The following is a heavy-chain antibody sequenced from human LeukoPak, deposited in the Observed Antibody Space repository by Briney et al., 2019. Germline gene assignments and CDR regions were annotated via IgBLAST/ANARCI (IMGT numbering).Heavy chain of an antibody. CDR1: GYSISSGYY. CDR2: IYHSGST. Sequence: SETLSLTCAVSGYSISSGYYWGWIRQPPGKGLEWIGSIYHSGSTYYNPPLKSRVTISVDTSKNQFSLKLSSVTAADTAVYYCARGGIAAAAPFDYWGQGTLVTVSS. D-gene: IGHD6-13*01. J-gene: IGHJ4*02. V-gene: IGHV4-38-2*01. CDR3: ARGGIAAAAPFDY.